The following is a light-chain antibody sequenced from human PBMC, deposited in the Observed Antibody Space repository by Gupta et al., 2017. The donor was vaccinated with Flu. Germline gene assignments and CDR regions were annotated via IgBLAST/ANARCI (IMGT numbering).Light chain of an antibody. CDR1: QRVRNEE. CDR3: QQNDNSPLP. Sequence: GTLFLSPGERDPPSCRASQRVRNEELDWYQQRPGQAPRLVIYGASSRASGVPDRFSGSGFGTDFTLTISIRDAEDFAVYYCQQNDNSPLPFGGGTKVEIK. V-gene: IGKV3-20*01. CDR2: GAS. J-gene: IGKJ4*01.